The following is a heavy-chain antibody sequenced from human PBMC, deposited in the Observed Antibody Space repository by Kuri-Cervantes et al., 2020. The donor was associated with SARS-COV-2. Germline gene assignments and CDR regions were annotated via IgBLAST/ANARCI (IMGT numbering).Heavy chain of an antibody. CDR1: DGSISSYY. Sequence: SETLSLTCTVSDGSISSYYWSWIRQPPGKGLEWIGYIYYNGSTNYNPSLKSRVTISVDTSKNQFSLKLSSVTAADTAMYYCARHDYGDPLTYYYGMDVWGQGTTVTVSS. V-gene: IGHV4-59*01. J-gene: IGHJ6*02. CDR2: IYYNGST. CDR3: ARHDYGDPLTYYYGMDV. D-gene: IGHD4-17*01.